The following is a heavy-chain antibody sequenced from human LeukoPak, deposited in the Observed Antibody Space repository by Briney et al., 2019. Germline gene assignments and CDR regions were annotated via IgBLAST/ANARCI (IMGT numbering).Heavy chain of an antibody. J-gene: IGHJ5*02. CDR3: ARDLIMLRGVERGFDP. D-gene: IGHD3-10*01. CDR2: IDPNSGGT. Sequence: ASVKVSCKASGYTFTGYYMHWVRQAPGQGLEWMGWIDPNSGGTNYAQKFQGRVTMTRDTSISTAYMVLNRLRSDDTAVYYCARDLIMLRGVERGFDPWGQGTLVTVSS. CDR1: GYTFTGYY. V-gene: IGHV1-2*02.